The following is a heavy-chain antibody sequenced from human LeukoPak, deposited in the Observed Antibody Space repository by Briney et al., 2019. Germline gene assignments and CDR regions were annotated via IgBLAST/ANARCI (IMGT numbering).Heavy chain of an antibody. CDR3: TAGTGRSDFDY. CDR2: IKRKGDDGTI. Sequence: GGSLRLSCAASGFTFSNAWMSWVRQAPGRGLEWVGRIKRKGDDGTIDYAAPVKGRLSISRDDSKKTLYLQMKSLKSEDTDVYYCTAGTGRSDFDYWGQGTLVTVSS. CDR1: GFTFSNAW. J-gene: IGHJ4*02. D-gene: IGHD3/OR15-3a*01. V-gene: IGHV3-15*01.